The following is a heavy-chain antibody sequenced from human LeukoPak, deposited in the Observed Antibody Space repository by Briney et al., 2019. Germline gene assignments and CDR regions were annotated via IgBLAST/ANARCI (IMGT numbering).Heavy chain of an antibody. V-gene: IGHV3-74*01. Sequence: GGSLRLSCGASGFTFSTYWILWVRQAPGKGLVWVSHINSDGSSTTYADSVKGRFTISRDNAKNTLYLQMNSLRAEDTAVYYCARATFYSSSRYSGSVDVWGQGTTVTVSS. CDR2: INSDGSST. D-gene: IGHD6-13*01. CDR3: ARATFYSSSRYSGSVDV. J-gene: IGHJ6*02. CDR1: GFTFSTYW.